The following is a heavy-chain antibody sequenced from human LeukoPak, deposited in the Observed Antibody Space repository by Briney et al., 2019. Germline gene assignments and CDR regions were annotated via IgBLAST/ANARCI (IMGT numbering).Heavy chain of an antibody. Sequence: PSETLSLTCTVSGGSISRYYWSWIRQPPGKGLEWIGYIYYSGSTNYNPSLKSRVTISVDTSKNQFSLRLSSVTAADTAVYYCARRSYRADVDVWGQGTTVTVSS. CDR3: ARRSYRADVDV. J-gene: IGHJ6*02. D-gene: IGHD3-10*01. V-gene: IGHV4-59*08. CDR2: IYYSGST. CDR1: GGSISRYY.